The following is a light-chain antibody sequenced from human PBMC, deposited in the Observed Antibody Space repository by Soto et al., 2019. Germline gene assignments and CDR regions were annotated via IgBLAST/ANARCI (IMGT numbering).Light chain of an antibody. V-gene: IGKV3-15*01. CDR3: QHYNNWPRT. CDR1: QSVSSN. CDR2: GTS. J-gene: IGKJ1*01. Sequence: EIVMTQSPVTLSVSPGERASLSCRASQSVSSNLAWYQQKPGRVPRLLIYGTSTRATGIPARFSGSGSGTEFTLTISSLQSEDFAVYYCQHYNNWPRTFGQGTKVEIK.